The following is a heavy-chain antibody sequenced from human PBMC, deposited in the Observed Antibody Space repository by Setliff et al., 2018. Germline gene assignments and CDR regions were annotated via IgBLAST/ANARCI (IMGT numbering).Heavy chain of an antibody. Sequence: SETLSLTCNVSGASISSGSHYWSWIRQSAGEKPTWIGHVYSTGSTNYNPSFESRVSISVDKSNNQFSLKMTSVTAADTAMDYCVRDRYGRNSDGSGVYDWFDSWGQGILVTVSS. J-gene: IGHJ5*01. D-gene: IGHD2-15*01. CDR1: GASISSGSHY. CDR3: VRDRYGRNSDGSGVYDWFDS. CDR2: VYSTGST. V-gene: IGHV4-61*09.